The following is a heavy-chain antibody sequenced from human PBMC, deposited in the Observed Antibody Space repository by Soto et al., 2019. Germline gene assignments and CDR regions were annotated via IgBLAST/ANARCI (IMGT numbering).Heavy chain of an antibody. J-gene: IGHJ4*02. Sequence: SETLSLTCTVSGGSISSSSYYWGWIRQPPGKGLEWIGSIYYSGSTYYNPSLKSRVTISVDTSKNQFSLKLSSVTAADTAVYYCARLGYYDFWSGPPLWGQGTLVTVSS. V-gene: IGHV4-39*01. CDR1: GGSISSSSYY. D-gene: IGHD3-3*01. CDR2: IYYSGST. CDR3: ARLGYYDFWSGPPL.